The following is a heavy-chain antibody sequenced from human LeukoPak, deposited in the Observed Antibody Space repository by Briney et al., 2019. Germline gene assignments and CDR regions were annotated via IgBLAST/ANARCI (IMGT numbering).Heavy chain of an antibody. J-gene: IGHJ6*02. D-gene: IGHD3-16*01. CDR1: GFSVTRNY. Sequence: GGSLRLSCAASGFSVTRNYVSWARQAPGKGLEWVASINHNGNVNYYVDSVKGRFTISRDNAKNSLYLQMSNLRAEDTAVYFCARGGGLDVWGQGATVTVSS. CDR3: ARGGGLDV. CDR2: INHNGNVN. V-gene: IGHV3-7*03.